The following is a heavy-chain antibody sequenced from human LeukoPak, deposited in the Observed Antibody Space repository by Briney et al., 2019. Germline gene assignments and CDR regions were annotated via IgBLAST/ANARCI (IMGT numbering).Heavy chain of an antibody. CDR1: GGSFSGYY. Sequence: SETLSLTCAVYGGSFSGYYWSWIRQPPGKGLEWIGEINHSGSTNYNPSLKSRVTISVDTSKNQFSLKLSSVTAADTAVYYCARDYYGSGSLPDYWGQGTLVTVSS. V-gene: IGHV4-34*01. J-gene: IGHJ4*02. CDR3: ARDYYGSGSLPDY. D-gene: IGHD3-10*01. CDR2: INHSGST.